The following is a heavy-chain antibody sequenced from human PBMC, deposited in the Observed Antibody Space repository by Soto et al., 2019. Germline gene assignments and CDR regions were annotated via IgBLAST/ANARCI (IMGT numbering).Heavy chain of an antibody. J-gene: IGHJ4*02. Sequence: QVQLVQSGAEVKEPGASVKVSCKASGYTFTRYAMHWVRQAPGQRLEWMGWINAGNGNTKYSQKFQGRVTISRDTSARTAYMELRSLRSEDTAVYYCARVYGSGWYGWDYWGQGTLVTVSS. D-gene: IGHD6-19*01. CDR2: INAGNGNT. V-gene: IGHV1-3*01. CDR3: ARVYGSGWYGWDY. CDR1: GYTFTRYA.